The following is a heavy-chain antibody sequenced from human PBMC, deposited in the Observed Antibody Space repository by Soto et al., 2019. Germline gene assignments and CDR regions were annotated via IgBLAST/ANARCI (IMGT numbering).Heavy chain of an antibody. D-gene: IGHD5-12*01. V-gene: IGHV4-59*08. Sequence: SETLSLTCTVSGGSISSWYWSWIRQPPGKGLEWIGYIYYSGSTNYNPSLKSRVTISVDTSKNQFSLKLSSVTAADTAVYYCARRYGSSFDYWGQGTLVTVS. CDR1: GGSISSWY. CDR2: IYYSGST. CDR3: ARRYGSSFDY. J-gene: IGHJ4*02.